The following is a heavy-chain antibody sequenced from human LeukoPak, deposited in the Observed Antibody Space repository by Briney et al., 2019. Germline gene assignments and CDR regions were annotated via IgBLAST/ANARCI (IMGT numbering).Heavy chain of an antibody. V-gene: IGHV1-2*02. CDR1: GYTFTSYY. Sequence: ASVKVSCKASGYTFTSYYMHWVRQAPGQGLEWMGWINPNSGGTNHAQKFQGRVTMTRDTSISTAYMELSRLRSDDTAVYYCARVSDYGGNSIDYWGQGTLVTVSS. D-gene: IGHD4-23*01. J-gene: IGHJ4*02. CDR2: INPNSGGT. CDR3: ARVSDYGGNSIDY.